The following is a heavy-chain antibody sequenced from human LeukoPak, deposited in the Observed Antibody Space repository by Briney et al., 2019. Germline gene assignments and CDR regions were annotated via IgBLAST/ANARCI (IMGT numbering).Heavy chain of an antibody. Sequence: ASVKVSCKASGYTFTSYGISWVRQAPGQGLEWMGWISAYNGNTNYAQKLQGRVTMTTDTSTSTAYMELRSLRSDDTAVYYCASMYSSSWTYYFDNWGQGTLVTVSS. J-gene: IGHJ4*02. CDR3: ASMYSSSWTYYFDN. CDR2: ISAYNGNT. CDR1: GYTFTSYG. V-gene: IGHV1-18*01. D-gene: IGHD6-13*01.